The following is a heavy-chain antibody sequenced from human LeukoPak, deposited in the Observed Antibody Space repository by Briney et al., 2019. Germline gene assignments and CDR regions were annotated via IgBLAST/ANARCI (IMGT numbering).Heavy chain of an antibody. D-gene: IGHD6-6*01. Sequence: SETLSLTCTVSGGSISSYYWSWIRQPAGKGLEWIGRIYTSGSTNYNPSLKSRVAISVDTSKNQFSLKLSSVTAADTAVYYCARDIYGYSSSNYYMDVWGKGTTVTVSS. CDR2: IYTSGST. V-gene: IGHV4-4*07. CDR3: ARDIYGYSSSNYYMDV. J-gene: IGHJ6*03. CDR1: GGSISSYY.